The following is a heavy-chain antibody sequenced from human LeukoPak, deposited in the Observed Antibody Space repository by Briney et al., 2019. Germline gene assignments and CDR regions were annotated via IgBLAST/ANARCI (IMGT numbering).Heavy chain of an antibody. CDR2: ISSSGSTI. CDR3: ARDTYYYDSSGYYDY. Sequence: GGSLRLSCAASGFTFSSYEMNWVRQAPGKGLEWVSYISSSGSTIYYVDSVKGRFTISRDNAKNSLYLQMNSLRAEDTAVYYCARDTYYYDSSGYYDYWGQGTLVTVSS. CDR1: GFTFSSYE. J-gene: IGHJ4*02. V-gene: IGHV3-48*03. D-gene: IGHD3-22*01.